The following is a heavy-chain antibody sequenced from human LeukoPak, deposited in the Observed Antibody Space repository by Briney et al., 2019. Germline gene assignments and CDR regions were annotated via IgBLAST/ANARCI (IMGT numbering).Heavy chain of an antibody. D-gene: IGHD2-2*01. CDR2: ISSSSSTI. V-gene: IGHV3-48*01. J-gene: IGHJ4*02. CDR3: ARDRVPDIFDY. CDR1: GFTFSSYS. Sequence: HPGGSLRLSCAASGFTFSSYSMNWVRQAPGKGLEWVSYISSSSSTIYYADSVKGRFTISRDNAKNSLYLQMNGLRAEDTAVYYCARDRVPDIFDYWGQGTLVTVSS.